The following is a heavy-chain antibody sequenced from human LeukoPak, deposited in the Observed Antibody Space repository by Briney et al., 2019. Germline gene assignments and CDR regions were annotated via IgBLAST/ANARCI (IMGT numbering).Heavy chain of an antibody. V-gene: IGHV3-30*02. CDR1: GFTFSSYW. J-gene: IGHJ3*02. CDR2: VRYDGTDE. CDR3: ARNRAFGTFDAFDM. D-gene: IGHD3-10*01. Sequence: GGSLRLSCAASGFTFSSYWMSWVRQAPGKGLEWLAFVRYDGTDESYGASVRGRLTISRDDSLNTVYLQMDSLGHDDTAVYYCARNRAFGTFDAFDMWGQGTMVTVSS.